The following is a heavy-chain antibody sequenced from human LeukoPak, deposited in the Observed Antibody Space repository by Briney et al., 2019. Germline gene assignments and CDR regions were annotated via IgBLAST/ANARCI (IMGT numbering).Heavy chain of an antibody. D-gene: IGHD6-19*01. CDR3: ARDSSGDWYFDL. V-gene: IGHV4-59*01. J-gene: IGHJ2*01. CDR2: IYYSGST. Sequence: SETLSLTCTVSGGSISSYYWSWIRQPPGKGLEWIGYIYYSGSTNYNPSPKTRVPISVDTSKNQSTLKLSSVTAADTAVYYCARDSSGDWYFDLWGRGTLVTVSS. CDR1: GGSISSYY.